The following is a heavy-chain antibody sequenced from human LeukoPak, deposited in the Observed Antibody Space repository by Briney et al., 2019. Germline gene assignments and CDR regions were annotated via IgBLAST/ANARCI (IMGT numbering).Heavy chain of an antibody. CDR3: ARGLDFWSGYHFDY. J-gene: IGHJ4*02. Sequence: SETLSLTCAVYGGSFSGYYWSWIRQPPGKGLEWIGEINHSGSTNYNPSLKSRVTISVDTSKNQFSLKLSSVTAADTAVYYCARGLDFWSGYHFDYWGQGTLVTASS. D-gene: IGHD3-3*01. CDR1: GGSFSGYY. CDR2: INHSGST. V-gene: IGHV4-34*01.